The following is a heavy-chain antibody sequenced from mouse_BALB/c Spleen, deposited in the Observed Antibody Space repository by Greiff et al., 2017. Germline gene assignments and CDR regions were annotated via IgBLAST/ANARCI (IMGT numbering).Heavy chain of an antibody. CDR1: GFTFSSYT. Sequence: EVKLVESGGGLVQPGGSLKLSCAASGFTFSSYTMSWVRQTPEKRLEWVAYISNGGGSTYYPDTVKGRFTISRDNAKNTLYLQMSSLKSEDTAMYYCARQLGLYFDYWGQGTTLTVSS. D-gene: IGHD3-1*01. CDR2: ISNGGGST. CDR3: ARQLGLYFDY. V-gene: IGHV5-12-2*01. J-gene: IGHJ2*01.